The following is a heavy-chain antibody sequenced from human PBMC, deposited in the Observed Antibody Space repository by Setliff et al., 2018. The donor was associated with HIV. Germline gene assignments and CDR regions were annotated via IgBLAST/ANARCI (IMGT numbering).Heavy chain of an antibody. J-gene: IGHJ4*02. D-gene: IGHD1-26*01. CDR3: ARDSGTVGADDY. Sequence: GSLRLSCAASGFTFSRYAMTWVRQAPGKGLEWVAYISAGSSLIYYVESVKGRFTISRDNAKNSLYLQMNTLRTEDTAVYYCARDSGTVGADDYWGQGTLVTVSS. CDR1: GFTFSRYA. CDR2: ISAGSSLI. V-gene: IGHV3-48*01.